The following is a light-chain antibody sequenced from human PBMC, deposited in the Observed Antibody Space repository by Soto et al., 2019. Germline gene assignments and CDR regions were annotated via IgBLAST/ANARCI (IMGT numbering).Light chain of an antibody. CDR2: GNN. Sequence: QSVLTQPPSVSGAPGQRVTISCTGSSSNIGAGYDVYWYQQLPGTAPKVLIYGNNNRPSGVPDRFSGFKSGTSASLAITGLQAEDEADYHCCSHAGRDTYVFGTGTKLTVL. CDR3: CSHAGRDTYV. V-gene: IGLV1-40*01. CDR1: SSNIGAGYD. J-gene: IGLJ1*01.